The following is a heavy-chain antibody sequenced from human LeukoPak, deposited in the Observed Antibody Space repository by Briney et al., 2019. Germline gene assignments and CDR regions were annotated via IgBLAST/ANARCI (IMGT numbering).Heavy chain of an antibody. CDR2: IYYSRST. V-gene: IGHV4-30-4*08. J-gene: IGHJ4*02. CDR3: ARGSFVDTAMAD. Sequence: TLSLTCTVSGGSISSYYWSWIRQPPGKGLEWIGYIYYSRSTYYNPSLKSRVTISVDTSKNQFSLKLSSVTAADTAVYYCARGSFVDTAMADWGQGTLVTVSS. D-gene: IGHD5-18*01. CDR1: GGSISSYY.